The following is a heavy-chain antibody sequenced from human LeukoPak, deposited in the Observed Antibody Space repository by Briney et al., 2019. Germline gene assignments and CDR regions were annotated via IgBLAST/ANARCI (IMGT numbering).Heavy chain of an antibody. CDR2: IYSGGST. Sequence: GGSLRLSCAASGFTVSSNCMSWVRQAPGKGLEWVSVIYSGGSTYYADSVKGRFTIYRDNSKNTLYLQMNSLRAEDTAVYYCARDLSSSWYKNDAFDIWAQGKMVTVSS. CDR1: GFTVSSNC. V-gene: IGHV3-53*01. J-gene: IGHJ3*02. CDR3: ARDLSSSWYKNDAFDI. D-gene: IGHD6-13*01.